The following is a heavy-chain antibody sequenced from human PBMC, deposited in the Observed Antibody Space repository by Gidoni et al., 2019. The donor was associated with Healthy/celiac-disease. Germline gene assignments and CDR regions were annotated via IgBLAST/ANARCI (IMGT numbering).Heavy chain of an antibody. V-gene: IGHV3-48*04. D-gene: IGHD3-3*01. CDR1: GFTYSSYS. CDR2: ISSSSSTI. J-gene: IGHJ4*02. Sequence: EVQLVESGGGLVQPGGSLSLSCAASGFTYSSYSMNWVRQAPGKGLEWVSYISSSSSTIYYADSVKGRFTISRDNAKNSLYLQMNSLRAEDTAVYYCARDSSQLFLSYFDYWGQGTLVTVSS. CDR3: ARDSSQLFLSYFDY.